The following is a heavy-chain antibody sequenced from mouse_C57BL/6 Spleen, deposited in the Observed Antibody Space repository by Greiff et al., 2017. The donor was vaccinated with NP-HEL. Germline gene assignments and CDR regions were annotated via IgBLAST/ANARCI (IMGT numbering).Heavy chain of an antibody. V-gene: IGHV5-9*01. CDR2: ISGGGGNT. CDR1: GFTFSSYT. CDR3: ARRPPYYYGFDY. Sequence: EVKLMESGGGLVKPGGSLKLSCAASGFTFSSYTMSWVRQTPEKRLEWVATISGGGGNTYYPDSVKGRFTISRDNAKNTLYLQMSSLRSEDTALYYCARRPPYYYGFDYWGQGTTLTVSS. D-gene: IGHD1-1*01. J-gene: IGHJ2*01.